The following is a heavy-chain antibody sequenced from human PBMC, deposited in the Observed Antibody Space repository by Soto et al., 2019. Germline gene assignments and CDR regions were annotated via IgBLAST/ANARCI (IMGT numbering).Heavy chain of an antibody. Sequence: EAQLVESGGGVIQAGRSLRLSCAGFGYSFNDYAMHWVRQVPGKGLEWVAGISWNSNRVDYADSVKGRFTISRDNVQNSLYLEMNSLRPEDTALYYCAKDFHSLLRFGDFFYVDVWGKGATVTVS. D-gene: IGHD3-10*01. CDR3: AKDFHSLLRFGDFFYVDV. V-gene: IGHV3-9*01. CDR2: ISWNSNRV. CDR1: GYSFNDYA. J-gene: IGHJ6*03.